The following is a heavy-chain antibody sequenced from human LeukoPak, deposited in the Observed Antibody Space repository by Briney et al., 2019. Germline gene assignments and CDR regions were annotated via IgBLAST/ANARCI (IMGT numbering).Heavy chain of an antibody. V-gene: IGHV3-30*18. J-gene: IGHJ3*02. CDR2: ISYDGSNK. CDR3: AKIGSGYGDAFDI. Sequence: GRSLRLSCAASGFTFSSYGMHWVRQAPGKGLEWVAVISYDGSNKYYADSVKGRFTISRDNSKNTLYVQMNSLRAEDTAVYYCAKIGSGYGDAFDIWGQGTMVTVSS. D-gene: IGHD2-2*03. CDR1: GFTFSSYG.